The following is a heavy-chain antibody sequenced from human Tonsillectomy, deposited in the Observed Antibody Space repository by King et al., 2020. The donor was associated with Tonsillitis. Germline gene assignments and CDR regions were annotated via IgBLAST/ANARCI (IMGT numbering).Heavy chain of an antibody. CDR3: ARGYSSGWYYFDY. CDR1: GGSISSYY. CDR2: IYYSGST. Sequence: VQLQESGPGLVKPSETLSLTCTVSGGSISSYYWSWSRQPPGKGLEWIGYIYYSGSTNYNPSLKSRVTISVDTSKNQFSLKLSSVTAADTAVYYCARGYSSGWYYFDYWGQGTLVTVSS. J-gene: IGHJ4*02. D-gene: IGHD6-19*01. V-gene: IGHV4-59*01.